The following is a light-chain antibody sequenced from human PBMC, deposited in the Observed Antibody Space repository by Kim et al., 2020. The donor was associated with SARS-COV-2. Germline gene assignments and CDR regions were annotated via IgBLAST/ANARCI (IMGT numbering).Light chain of an antibody. CDR2: EDN. V-gene: IGLV6-57*03. J-gene: IGLJ3*02. CDR3: QSYDSSNHWV. CDR1: SGSIASNY. Sequence: NTVAISCTRSSGSIASNYVQWDQQRPGSAPTTEIYEDNQRSSGVPDRFSGTIDSSSNSASLTISRLKTEDEADYYCQSYDSSNHWVFGGGTQLTVL.